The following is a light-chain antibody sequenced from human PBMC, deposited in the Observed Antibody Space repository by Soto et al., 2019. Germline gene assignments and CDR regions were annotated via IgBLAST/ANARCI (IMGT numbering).Light chain of an antibody. CDR2: RNN. CDR3: AAWDASLSAWV. Sequence: QPVLTQPPSASGTPGQRVTISCSGSSSNIGRNYVYWYQQLPGTAPKLLISRNNQRPSGVPNRFSGSKSGTSASLAISGLRSDDEADYHCAAWDASLSAWVFGGGTKLTVL. V-gene: IGLV1-47*01. J-gene: IGLJ3*02. CDR1: SSNIGRNY.